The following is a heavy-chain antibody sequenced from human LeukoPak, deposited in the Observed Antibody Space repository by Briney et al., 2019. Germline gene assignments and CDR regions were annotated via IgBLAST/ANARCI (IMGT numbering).Heavy chain of an antibody. CDR3: ARIYGSGSYYYYGMDV. CDR1: GFSLNSPGMC. Sequence: ESGPTLVNPKQTLTLTCTFSGFSLNSPGMCVGWIRQPPGKALEWLALIEWDDDKYYSTSLKTRLTISKDTSKNQVVLTMTNMDPVDTATYYCARIYGSGSYYYYGMDVWGQGTTVTVSS. V-gene: IGHV2-70*01. D-gene: IGHD3-10*01. J-gene: IGHJ6*02. CDR2: IEWDDDK.